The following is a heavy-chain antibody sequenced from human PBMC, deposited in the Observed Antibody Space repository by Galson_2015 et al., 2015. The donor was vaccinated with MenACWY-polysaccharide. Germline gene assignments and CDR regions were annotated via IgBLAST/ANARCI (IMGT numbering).Heavy chain of an antibody. D-gene: IGHD3-22*01. J-gene: IGHJ4*03. CDR3: ARVTSSGYYFLGSDD. CDR1: GYNFKTHW. V-gene: IGHV5-51*01. Sequence: QSGAEVKKPGDSLKISCKGSGYNFKTHWIAWLRQMPGKGLEWMAIMWPDESDIRYRPSLQGQFTISADASVNTAYLQWSSLSASDTAIYCCARVTSSGYYFLGSDDWGHGTRPIVSS. CDR2: MWPDESDI.